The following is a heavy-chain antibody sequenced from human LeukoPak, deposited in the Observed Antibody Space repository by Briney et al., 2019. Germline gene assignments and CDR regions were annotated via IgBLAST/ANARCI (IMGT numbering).Heavy chain of an antibody. D-gene: IGHD3-9*01. CDR3: AKFSWDYDILTGYSTPDY. J-gene: IGHJ4*02. CDR1: GFTFSSYS. CDR2: ISSSSSYI. V-gene: IGHV3-21*01. Sequence: GGSLRLSCAASGFTFSSYSMNWVRQAPGKGLEWVSSISSSSSYIYYADSVKGRFTISRDNSKNTLYLQMNSLRAEDTAVYYCAKFSWDYDILTGYSTPDYWGQGTLVTVSS.